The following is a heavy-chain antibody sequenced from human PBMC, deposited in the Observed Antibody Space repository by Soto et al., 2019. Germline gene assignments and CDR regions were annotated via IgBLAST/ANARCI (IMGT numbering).Heavy chain of an antibody. V-gene: IGHV3-48*04. Sequence: GGSLRLSCAASGVSFSSDSMVWVGQAPGKGLEWISYIFATGATIYYADSVKGRFTVSRDNARNSLFLLMNSLRAEDTAVYYCARDVDWAFDYWGRGT. CDR3: ARDVDWAFDY. CDR1: GVSFSSDS. J-gene: IGHJ4*02. CDR2: IFATGATI. D-gene: IGHD3-9*01.